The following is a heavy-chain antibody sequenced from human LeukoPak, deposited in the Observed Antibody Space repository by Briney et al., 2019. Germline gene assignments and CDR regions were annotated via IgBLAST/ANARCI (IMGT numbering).Heavy chain of an antibody. CDR2: ISSSDNTI. CDR1: GFTFSSYE. Sequence: PGGSLRLSCAASGFTFSSYEMNWVRQAPGTGLEWVSYISSSDNTIYYADSVKGRFTISRDNAKNSLYLQMNSLRAEDTAVYYCARDINWVGGYWGQGTLVTVYS. V-gene: IGHV3-48*03. CDR3: ARDINWVGGY. D-gene: IGHD7-27*01. J-gene: IGHJ4*02.